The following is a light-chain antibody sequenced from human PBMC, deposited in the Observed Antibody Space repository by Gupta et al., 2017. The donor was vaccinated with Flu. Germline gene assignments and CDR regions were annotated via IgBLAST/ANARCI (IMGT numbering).Light chain of an antibody. V-gene: IGLV8-61*01. CDR1: SGAVSSGYY. Sequence: QTVVTQEPSFSVSPGGTVTLTCGLSSGAVSSGYYPSWYQQTQGQAPRTRIYNTNPRPSAVPGRFSGSFRVNTAALTITGAQEDDEADYYCVLDMSSDIQVFGGGTKLTVL. CDR2: NTN. J-gene: IGLJ2*01. CDR3: VLDMSSDIQV.